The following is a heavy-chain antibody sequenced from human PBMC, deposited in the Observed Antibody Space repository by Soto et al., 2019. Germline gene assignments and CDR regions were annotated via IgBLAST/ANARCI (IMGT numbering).Heavy chain of an antibody. D-gene: IGHD3-10*01. Sequence: QVQLVQSGAEVKKPGASVKVSCKASGYTFTSYGISWVRQAPGQGLEWMGWISAYNGNTNYAQKLQGRVTMTTDTSTSTAYMELRSLRSDDTAVYYCARVRIIMVRGVCTWFDPCGQGTLVTVSS. V-gene: IGHV1-18*01. CDR2: ISAYNGNT. CDR1: GYTFTSYG. CDR3: ARVRIIMVRGVCTWFDP. J-gene: IGHJ5*02.